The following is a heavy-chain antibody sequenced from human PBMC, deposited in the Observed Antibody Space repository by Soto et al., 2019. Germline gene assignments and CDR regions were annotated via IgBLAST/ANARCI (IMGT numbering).Heavy chain of an antibody. CDR2: IYHSGST. Sequence: SETLSHTCAVYGGSVSGYYWSWIRQPPGKGLEWIGEIYHSGSTNYNPSLKSRVTISVDTSKNQFSLKVSSATAADTAVYYCARHSNRNYGLYYFDYWGLGALVTVS. J-gene: IGHJ4*02. CDR1: GGSVSGYY. D-gene: IGHD4-4*01. V-gene: IGHV4-34*01. CDR3: ARHSNRNYGLYYFDY.